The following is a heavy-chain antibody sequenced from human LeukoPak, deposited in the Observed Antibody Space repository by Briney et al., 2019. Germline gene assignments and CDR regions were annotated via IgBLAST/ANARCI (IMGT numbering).Heavy chain of an antibody. J-gene: IGHJ6*03. CDR1: GFTFSSYS. CDR3: ARGNDSSGYYYYYYYYMDV. V-gene: IGHV3-21*01. D-gene: IGHD3-22*01. Sequence: GGSLRLSCAASGFTFSSYSMNWVRQAPGKGLEWVSCISSSSSYIHYADSVKGRFTISRDNAKNSLYLQMNSLRAEDTAVYYCARGNDSSGYYYYYYYYMDVWGKGTTVTVSS. CDR2: ISSSSSYI.